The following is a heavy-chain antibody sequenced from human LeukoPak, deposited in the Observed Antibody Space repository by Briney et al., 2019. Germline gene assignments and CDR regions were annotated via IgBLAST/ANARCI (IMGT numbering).Heavy chain of an antibody. D-gene: IGHD2-15*01. CDR2: IIPIFGTA. Sequence: SVKVSYKASGGTFSSYAISWVRQAPGQGLEWMGGIIPIFGTANYAQKFQGRVTITTDESTSTAYMELSSLRSEDTAVYYCARDEHPSGGFDYWGQGTLVTVSS. CDR3: ARDEHPSGGFDY. CDR1: GGTFSSYA. V-gene: IGHV1-69*05. J-gene: IGHJ4*02.